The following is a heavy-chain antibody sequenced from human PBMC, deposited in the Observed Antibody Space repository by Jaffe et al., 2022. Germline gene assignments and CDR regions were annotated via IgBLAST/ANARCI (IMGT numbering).Heavy chain of an antibody. CDR1: GFTFSSYW. D-gene: IGHD6-13*01. CDR2: IKQDGSEK. CDR3: ARVRPYLIAAAGTEYNWFDP. J-gene: IGHJ5*02. V-gene: IGHV3-7*01. Sequence: EVQLVESGGGLVQPGGSLRLSCAASGFTFSSYWMSWVRQAPGKGLEWVANIKQDGSEKYYVDSVKGRFTISRDNAKNSLYLQMNSLRAEDTAVYYCARVRPYLIAAAGTEYNWFDPWGQGTLVTVSS.